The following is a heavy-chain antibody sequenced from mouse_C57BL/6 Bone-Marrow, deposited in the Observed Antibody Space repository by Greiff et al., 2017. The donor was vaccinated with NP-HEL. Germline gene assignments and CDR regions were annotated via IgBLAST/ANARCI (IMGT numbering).Heavy chain of an antibody. CDR3: AKGGLRRPFDY. CDR1: GYSFTGYY. D-gene: IGHD2-2*01. CDR2: IYPYNGVS. Sequence: EVQGVESGPELVKPGASVKISCKASGYSFTGYYMHWVKQSHGNILDWIGYIYPYNGVSSYNQKFKGKATLTVDKSSSTAYMELRSLTSEDSAVYYCAKGGLRRPFDYWGQGTTLTVSS. J-gene: IGHJ2*01. V-gene: IGHV1-31*01.